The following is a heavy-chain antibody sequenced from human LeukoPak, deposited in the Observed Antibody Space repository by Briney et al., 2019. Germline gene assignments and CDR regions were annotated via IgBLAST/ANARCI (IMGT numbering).Heavy chain of an antibody. CDR2: IHYSGST. J-gene: IGHJ4*02. CDR1: GGSISSDY. Sequence: SETLSLTCTVSGGSISSDYWSWLRQPPGKGLEWIGHIHYSGSTNYNPSLRSRVTISLDTSKNQFSLKLTSVNTADTAVYYCASALATPGTTDFGYWGQGTLVTVSS. V-gene: IGHV4-59*01. CDR3: ASALATPGTTDFGY. D-gene: IGHD6-13*01.